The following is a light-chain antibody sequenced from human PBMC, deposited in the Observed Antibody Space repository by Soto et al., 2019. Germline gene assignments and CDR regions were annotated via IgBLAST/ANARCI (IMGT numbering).Light chain of an antibody. CDR1: QSVSRSF. J-gene: IGKJ1*01. CDR2: GAS. Sequence: EIVLTQSPGTLSLSPGERATLSCRASQSVSRSFLAWYQQNPGQAPRLLIYGASSRATGIPDRFSGSGSGTDFNLTISRLEPEDFAVYFCQQHDSSPRTFGQGTKVEIK. V-gene: IGKV3-20*01. CDR3: QQHDSSPRT.